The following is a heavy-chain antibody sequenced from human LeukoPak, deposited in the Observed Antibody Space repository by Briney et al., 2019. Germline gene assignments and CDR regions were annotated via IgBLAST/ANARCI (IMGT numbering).Heavy chain of an antibody. CDR2: INHSGST. CDR1: GGSFSGYY. CDR3: AAWGPGVGLWFDP. J-gene: IGHJ5*02. D-gene: IGHD7-27*01. V-gene: IGHV4-34*01. Sequence: SETLSLTCAVYGGSFSGYYWSWIRQPPGGGLEWIGEINHSGSTNYNPSLKSRVTISVDTSKNQFSLKLSSVTAADTAVYYCAAWGPGVGLWFDPWGQGTLVTVSS.